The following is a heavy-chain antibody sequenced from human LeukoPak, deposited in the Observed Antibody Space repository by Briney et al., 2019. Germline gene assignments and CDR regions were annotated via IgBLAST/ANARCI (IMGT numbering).Heavy chain of an antibody. Sequence: ASVKVSCKASGYTFTNYGISWVRQAPGQGLEWMGWISAYNGNTNYAQNLQGRVTMTTDTSTSTAYMELRSLRSEDTAVYYCAPTVSPLGDAFDIWGQGTMVTVSS. V-gene: IGHV1-18*01. D-gene: IGHD3-16*01. CDR3: APTVSPLGDAFDI. CDR1: GYTFTNYG. CDR2: ISAYNGNT. J-gene: IGHJ3*02.